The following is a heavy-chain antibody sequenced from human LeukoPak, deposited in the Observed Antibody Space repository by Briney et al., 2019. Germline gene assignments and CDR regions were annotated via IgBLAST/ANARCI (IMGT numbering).Heavy chain of an antibody. CDR1: GFTFSSYA. CDR3: AKGGGRPMGDAFDI. Sequence: GGSLRLSCAASGFTFSSYAMTWVRQVPGKGLEWVSTISATGGDTYFADSVKGRFPISRDNSKNMLYLQMNSLRAEGTAVYYCAKGGGRPMGDAFDIWGQGTMVTVSS. D-gene: IGHD1-26*01. CDR2: ISATGGDT. V-gene: IGHV3-23*01. J-gene: IGHJ3*02.